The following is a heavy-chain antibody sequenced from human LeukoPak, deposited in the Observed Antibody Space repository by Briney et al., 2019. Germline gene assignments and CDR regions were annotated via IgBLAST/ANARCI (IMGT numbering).Heavy chain of an antibody. Sequence: ASVTVSCKTSGYNFTDYYIHWVRQAPGQGLEWMGILNSSGGSTTYAQKFQGRITMTRDASTSTVYMELRSLRSEDTAVYYCARDRWELPYYFDYWGQGTLVTVSS. CDR2: LNSSGGST. CDR3: ARDRWELPYYFDY. CDR1: GYNFTDYY. J-gene: IGHJ4*02. D-gene: IGHD1-26*01. V-gene: IGHV1-46*01.